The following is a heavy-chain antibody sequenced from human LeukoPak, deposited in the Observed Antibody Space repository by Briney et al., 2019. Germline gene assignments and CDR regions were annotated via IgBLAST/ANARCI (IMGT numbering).Heavy chain of an antibody. D-gene: IGHD3-16*02. CDR2: IGGSGGST. CDR1: GFTFATYA. V-gene: IGHV3-23*01. Sequence: PGGSLRLSCAASGFTFATYAMNWVRQAPGKGLEWVSSIGGSGGSTFYADSVKGRFTISRDNSKNTLSLQMNSLRAEDTALYYCAKDVHRDLSFFDYWGQGTPVTVSS. J-gene: IGHJ4*02. CDR3: AKDVHRDLSFFDY.